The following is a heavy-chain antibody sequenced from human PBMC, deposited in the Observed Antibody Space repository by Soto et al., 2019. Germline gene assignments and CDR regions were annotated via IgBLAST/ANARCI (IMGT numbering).Heavy chain of an antibody. Sequence: SVKVSCKASGYTFSSHYMHWVRQAPGQGLEWMGGIIPIFGTANYAQKFQGRVTITADESTSTAYMELSSLRSEDTAVYYCAREVSRRFDPWGQGTLVTVSS. V-gene: IGHV1-69*13. D-gene: IGHD1-20*01. CDR1: GYTFSSHY. CDR2: IIPIFGTA. J-gene: IGHJ5*02. CDR3: AREVSRRFDP.